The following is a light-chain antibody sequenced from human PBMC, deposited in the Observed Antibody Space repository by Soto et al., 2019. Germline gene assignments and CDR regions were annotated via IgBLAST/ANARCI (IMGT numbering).Light chain of an antibody. V-gene: IGKV1-5*01. CDR1: QSISSW. CDR2: DAS. Sequence: DIQMTQSPSTLSASVGDRVTITCRASQSISSWLAWYQQKPGKAPKLLIYDASSLESGVPSRFSGSGSGTEFTLTIRSLQPDDFATYYCQQYNSYPYTFGQWTKLEIK. CDR3: QQYNSYPYT. J-gene: IGKJ2*01.